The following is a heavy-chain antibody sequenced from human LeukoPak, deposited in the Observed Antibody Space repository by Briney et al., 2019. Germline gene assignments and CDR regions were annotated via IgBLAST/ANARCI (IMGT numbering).Heavy chain of an antibody. CDR3: ARQGVRGSSSWSHASDY. Sequence: SETLSLTWTVSGGSISSYYWSWIRQPPGKGLEWIGYIYTSGSTNYNPPLKSRVNISVDPSKNQFPLRLSSVASADTAVYYCARQGVRGSSSWSHASDYWGQGTLVTVSS. V-gene: IGHV4-4*09. CDR1: GGSISSYY. CDR2: IYTSGST. D-gene: IGHD6-13*01. J-gene: IGHJ4*02.